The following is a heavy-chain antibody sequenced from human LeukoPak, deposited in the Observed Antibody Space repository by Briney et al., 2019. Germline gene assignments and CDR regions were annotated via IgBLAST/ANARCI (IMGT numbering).Heavy chain of an antibody. CDR1: GFTFSSYS. V-gene: IGHV3-21*01. CDR2: ISSSSSYI. CDR3: AREGQVSSSPFDY. D-gene: IGHD6-13*01. Sequence: GGSLRLSCAASGFTFSSYSMNWVRQAPGTGLEWVSSISSSSSYIYYADSVKGRFTISRDNAKNSLYLQMNSLRAEDTAVYYCAREGQVSSSPFDYWGQGTLVTVSS. J-gene: IGHJ4*02.